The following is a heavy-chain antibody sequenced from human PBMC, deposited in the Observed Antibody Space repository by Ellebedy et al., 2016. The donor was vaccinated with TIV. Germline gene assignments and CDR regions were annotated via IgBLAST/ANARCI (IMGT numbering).Heavy chain of an antibody. J-gene: IGHJ3*01. Sequence: GSLRLSCAVSGGSLSDNYWTWIRQAPGKGLEWIGYLYYTGSTNYNPSLKSRVTISVNTPRNQLSLKLSSVTTADTAVYYCVSSASMDAFDLWGQGTMVTVSS. CDR2: LYYTGST. D-gene: IGHD3-16*01. V-gene: IGHV4-59*01. CDR1: GGSLSDNY. CDR3: VSSASMDAFDL.